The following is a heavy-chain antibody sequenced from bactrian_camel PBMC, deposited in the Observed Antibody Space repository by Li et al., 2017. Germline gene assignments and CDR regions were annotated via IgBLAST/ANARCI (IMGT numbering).Heavy chain of an antibody. J-gene: IGHJ4*01. D-gene: IGHD4*01. CDR2: VRIDATDYI. V-gene: IGHV3S1*01. Sequence: VQLVESGGGSVQAGGSLTLSCVASGSTWYTRYCMGWFRQAPGQEREGVATVRIDATDYIYYFDAVKGRFAVSRDNAKNTLYLQMNSLKPEDTAMYYCAADSPTCNYYSDYYKVGQGTQVTVS. CDR1: GSTWYTRYC.